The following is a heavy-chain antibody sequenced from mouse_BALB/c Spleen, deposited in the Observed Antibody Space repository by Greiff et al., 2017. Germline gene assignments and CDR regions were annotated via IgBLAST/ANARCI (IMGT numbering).Heavy chain of an antibody. V-gene: IGHV5-6-5*01. CDR2: ISSGGST. J-gene: IGHJ2*01. Sequence: EVQVVESGGGLVKPGGSLKLSCAASGFTFSSYAMSWVRQTPEKRLEWVASISSGGSTYYPDSVKGRFTISRDNARNILYLQMSSLRSEDTAMYYCARGSWFVDYWGQGTTLTVSS. CDR1: GFTFSSYA. CDR3: ARGSWFVDY. D-gene: IGHD2-2*01.